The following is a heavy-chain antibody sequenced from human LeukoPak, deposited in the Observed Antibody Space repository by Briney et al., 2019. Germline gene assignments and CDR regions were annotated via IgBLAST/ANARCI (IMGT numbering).Heavy chain of an antibody. V-gene: IGHV3-15*01. J-gene: IGHJ4*02. CDR1: GFVFSDAW. Sequence: GGSLRLSCAVSGFVFSDAWMSWVRQAPGKGLEWVGRIKPKTDGETTEYAAPVKDRFSISRDDSKSMMYLQMNSLKTEDTAVYYCITPLPYSAQGGQGTLVTVSS. D-gene: IGHD2-21*01. CDR2: IKPKTDGETT. CDR3: ITPLPYSAQ.